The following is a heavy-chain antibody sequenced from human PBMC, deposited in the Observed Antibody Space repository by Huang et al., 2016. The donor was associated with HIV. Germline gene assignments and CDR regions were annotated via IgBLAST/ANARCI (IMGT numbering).Heavy chain of an antibody. D-gene: IGHD6-13*01. J-gene: IGHJ4*02. CDR3: VKDRGQQLSPFDS. CDR2: ISPVISFI. Sequence: EVQLVDSGGGLVKPGGSLRLSCAASGFSLDSFNMFGVRQTPAKGLQWVASISPVISFIEYADSVKGRFSISRDNAKNSLYLQMNSLRGEDTAVYYCVKDRGQQLSPFDSWGQGTLVTVSS. CDR1: GFSLDSFN. V-gene: IGHV3-21*01.